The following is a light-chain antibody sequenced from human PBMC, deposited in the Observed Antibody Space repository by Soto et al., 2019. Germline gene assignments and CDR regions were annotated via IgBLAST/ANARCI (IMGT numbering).Light chain of an antibody. J-gene: IGLJ1*01. CDR3: ISYTDRQYYI. V-gene: IGLV2-14*03. CDR1: SSDIGSYDH. Sequence: QSVLTQPASVSGSPGQSITISCSGTSSDIGSYDHVAWYQQFPGKSPKLIIYAVSDRPSGVSDRFSGSKSGISASLTISGLQTEDEADYYCISYTDRQYYIFGNGTKVTVL. CDR2: AVS.